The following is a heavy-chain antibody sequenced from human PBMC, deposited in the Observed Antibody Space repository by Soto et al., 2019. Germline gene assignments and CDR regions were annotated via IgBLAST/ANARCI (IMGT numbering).Heavy chain of an antibody. V-gene: IGHV1-69*08. J-gene: IGHJ3*02. CDR2: IIPILGIA. CDR1: GGTFSSYT. Sequence: QVQLVQSGAEVKKPGSSVKVSCKASGGTFSSYTISWVRQAPGQGLEWMGRIIPILGIANYAQKFQGRVTITADKSTSTAYMELSSLRSEDTAVYYRARDGGGDAFDIWGQGTMVTVSS. CDR3: ARDGGGDAFDI.